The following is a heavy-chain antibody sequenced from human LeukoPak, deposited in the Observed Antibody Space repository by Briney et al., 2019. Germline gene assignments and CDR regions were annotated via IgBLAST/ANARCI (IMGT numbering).Heavy chain of an antibody. V-gene: IGHV3-23*01. CDR2: MGGGGTT. CDR3: AKAGRPQAVAGWIDY. D-gene: IGHD6-19*01. Sequence: GGSLRLSCAASGFTFNNYVMSWVRQAPGKGLEGVSAMGGGGTTYYADYVKGRFTISRDTSKNTLYLQMNSLRAEDTAIYYCAKAGRPQAVAGWIDYWGQGTLVTVSS. J-gene: IGHJ4*02. CDR1: GFTFNNYV.